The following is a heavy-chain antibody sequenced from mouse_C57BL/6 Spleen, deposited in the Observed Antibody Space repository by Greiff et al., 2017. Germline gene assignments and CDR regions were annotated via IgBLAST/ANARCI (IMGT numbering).Heavy chain of an antibody. CDR3: ARWVSSGPDY. D-gene: IGHD3-2*02. CDR2: IYPGDGDT. CDR1: GYAFSSSW. Sequence: VQLVESGPELVKPGASVKISCKASGYAFSSSWMNWVKQRPGKGLEWIGRIYPGDGDTNYNGKFKGKATLTADKSSSPAYMQLSSLTSEDSAVYFCARWVSSGPDYWGQGTTLTVSS. V-gene: IGHV1-82*01. J-gene: IGHJ2*01.